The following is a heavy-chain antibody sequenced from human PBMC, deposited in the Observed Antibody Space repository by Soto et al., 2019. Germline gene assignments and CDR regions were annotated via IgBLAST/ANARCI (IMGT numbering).Heavy chain of an antibody. D-gene: IGHD1-7*01. J-gene: IGHJ4*02. CDR1: EFTISSYG. Sequence: GGSLSLSCAASEFTISSYGMQWVRQSPGKGLEWVAVIWYDGSNKYYADSVKGRFTISRDNSKNTLYLQMNSLRAEDTAVYYCPTGELQVVDYWGQGT. CDR3: PTGELQVVDY. V-gene: IGHV3-33*01. CDR2: IWYDGSNK.